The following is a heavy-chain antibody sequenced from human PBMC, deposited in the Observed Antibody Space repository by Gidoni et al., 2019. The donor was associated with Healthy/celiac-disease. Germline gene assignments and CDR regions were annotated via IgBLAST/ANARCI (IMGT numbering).Heavy chain of an antibody. J-gene: IGHJ6*02. CDR1: GFTFSSYG. D-gene: IGHD3-22*01. CDR2: ISYDGSNK. CDR3: AKVDYYDSSGYYPYYYYGMDV. Sequence: QVQLVESGGGVVQPGRSLRLSCAAPGFTFSSYGMHWARQAPGKGLEWVAVISYDGSNKYYADSMKGRFTISRDNSKNTLYLQMNSLRAEDTAVYYCAKVDYYDSSGYYPYYYYGMDVWGQGTTVTVSS. V-gene: IGHV3-30*18.